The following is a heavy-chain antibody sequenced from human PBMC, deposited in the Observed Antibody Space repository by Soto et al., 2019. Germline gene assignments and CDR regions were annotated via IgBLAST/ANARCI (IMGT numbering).Heavy chain of an antibody. CDR2: IDPSDSYT. CDR1: GYSFTSYW. V-gene: IGHV5-10-1*01. Sequence: HGESLKICFKCSGYSFTSYWISLVLQMPGKGLEWMGRIDPSDSYTNYSPSFQCHVTISADKSISTAYLQWSSLKASDTAMYYCARNGSRRYFTAYWGQGTLVTVSS. D-gene: IGHD1-26*01. J-gene: IGHJ4*02. CDR3: ARNGSRRYFTAY.